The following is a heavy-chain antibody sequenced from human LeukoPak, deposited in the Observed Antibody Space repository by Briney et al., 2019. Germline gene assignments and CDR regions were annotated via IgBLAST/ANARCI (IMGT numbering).Heavy chain of an antibody. CDR1: GGSMRSYY. D-gene: IGHD6-13*01. CDR3: ARDLGGPAAGTLDY. J-gene: IGHJ4*02. V-gene: IGHV4-59*01. Sequence: SETLSLTCTVSGGSMRSYYWIWIRQPPGKGLEWIGYIDYTGRSKDNPSLKTRVTIPVDMSKNQFSLKLRSVTAADTGVYYCARDLGGPAAGTLDYWGQGTLVTVSS. CDR2: IDYTGRS.